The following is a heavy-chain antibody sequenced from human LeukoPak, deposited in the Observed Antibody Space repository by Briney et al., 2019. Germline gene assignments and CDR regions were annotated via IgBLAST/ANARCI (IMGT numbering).Heavy chain of an antibody. CDR2: IYYSGST. J-gene: IGHJ4*02. CDR1: SGSISSYY. V-gene: IGHV4-59*01. CDR3: ARWQLWLDY. Sequence: SETLSLTCTVSSGSISSYYWSWIRQPPGKGLEWIGYIYYSGSTNYNPSLKSRVTISVDTSKNQFSLKLSSVTAADTAVYYCARWQLWLDYWGQGTLVTVSS. D-gene: IGHD5-18*01.